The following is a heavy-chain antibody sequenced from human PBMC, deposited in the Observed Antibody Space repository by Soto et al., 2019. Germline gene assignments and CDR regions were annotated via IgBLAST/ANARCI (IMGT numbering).Heavy chain of an antibody. Sequence: PGQGLEWMGWINPNSGGTNYAQKFQGWVTMTRDTSISKSYMGXRRVRCGATARXYCARGSSGWYNDLDYWGQGTLVTVSS. D-gene: IGHD6-19*01. V-gene: IGHV1-2*04. CDR3: ARGSSGWYNDLDY. J-gene: IGHJ4*02. CDR2: INPNSGGT.